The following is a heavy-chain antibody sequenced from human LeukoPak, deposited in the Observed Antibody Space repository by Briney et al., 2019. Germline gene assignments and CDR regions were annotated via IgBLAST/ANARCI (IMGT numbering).Heavy chain of an antibody. D-gene: IGHD3-10*01. Sequence: GGSLRLSCAASGFTFSSYAMSWVRQAPGKGLEWVSAISGSGGSTYYADSVKGRFTISRDNSKNTLYLQMNSLRAEDTAVYYCARGFNRGGSGNHYYYYGMDVWGQGTTVTVSS. CDR1: GFTFSSYA. V-gene: IGHV3-23*01. CDR3: ARGFNRGGSGNHYYYYGMDV. CDR2: ISGSGGST. J-gene: IGHJ6*02.